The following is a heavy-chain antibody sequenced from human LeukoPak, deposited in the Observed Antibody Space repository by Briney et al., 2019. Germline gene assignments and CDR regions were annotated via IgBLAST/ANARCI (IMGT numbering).Heavy chain of an antibody. V-gene: IGHV4-59*12. CDR3: ARDSGSYSIGS. Sequence: SETLSLTCTVSGGSISSYYWSWLRQPPGKGLEWIGYIYYSGSTNYNPSLKSRVTISVDTSKNQFSLKLSSVTAADTAVYYCARDSGSYSIGSWGQGTLVTVSS. CDR1: GGSISSYY. J-gene: IGHJ1*01. CDR2: IYYSGST. D-gene: IGHD1-26*01.